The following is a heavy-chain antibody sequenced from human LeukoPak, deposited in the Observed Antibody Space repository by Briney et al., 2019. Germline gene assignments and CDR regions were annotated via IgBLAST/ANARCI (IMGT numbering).Heavy chain of an antibody. V-gene: IGHV1-2*02. Sequence: ASVKVSCKASGYTFTGYYMHWVRQAPGQGREWMGWINPNSGGTNYAQKFQGRVTMTRDTSISTAYMELGRLRSDDTAVYYCARNPIRGIILRGCWGQGTLVTVSS. J-gene: IGHJ4*02. CDR1: GYTFTGYY. CDR3: ARNPIRGIILRGC. D-gene: IGHD3-10*01. CDR2: INPNSGGT.